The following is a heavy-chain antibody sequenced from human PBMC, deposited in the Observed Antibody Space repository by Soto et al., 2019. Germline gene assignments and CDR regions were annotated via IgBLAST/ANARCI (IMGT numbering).Heavy chain of an antibody. CDR2: IYYSGST. J-gene: IGHJ4*02. CDR1: GGSISSYD. Sequence: SETLSLTCTVSGGSISSYDWSWIRQPSGKGLEWIGYIYYSGSTNYNPSLKSRVTISVDTSKNRFSLKLSSVTAADTAVYYCARHSRDTAMVVPPYYFDYLGQGTLVTVSS. CDR3: ARHSRDTAMVVPPYYFDY. D-gene: IGHD5-18*01. V-gene: IGHV4-59*08.